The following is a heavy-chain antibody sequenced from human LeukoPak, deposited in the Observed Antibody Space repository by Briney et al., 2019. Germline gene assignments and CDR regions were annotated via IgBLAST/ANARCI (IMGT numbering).Heavy chain of an antibody. CDR3: ARQTVTTEDYYYYYYMDV. Sequence: GESLKISCKGSGYSFTSYWIGWVRQMPGKGLEWMGIIYPGDSDTRYSPSFQGQVTISADKSISTAYLQWSSLKASDTAMYYCARQTVTTEDYYYYYYMDVWGKGTTVTISS. CDR2: IYPGDSDT. V-gene: IGHV5-51*01. D-gene: IGHD4-17*01. CDR1: GYSFTSYW. J-gene: IGHJ6*03.